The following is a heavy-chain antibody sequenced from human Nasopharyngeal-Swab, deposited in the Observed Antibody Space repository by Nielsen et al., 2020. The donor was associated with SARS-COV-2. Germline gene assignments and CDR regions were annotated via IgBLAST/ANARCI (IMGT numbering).Heavy chain of an antibody. CDR2: ISASGTT. CDR3: ARGQACDY. CDR1: GFSLNSRD. J-gene: IGHJ4*02. Sequence: GGSLRLSCVASGFSLNSRDMSWVRLTPGEGLEWVSTISASGTTNYVDSVKGRFTISRDNSKSTLYLQMDSPRTEDTAVYYCARGQACDYWGQGTLVTVSS. D-gene: IGHD3-10*01. V-gene: IGHV3-23*01.